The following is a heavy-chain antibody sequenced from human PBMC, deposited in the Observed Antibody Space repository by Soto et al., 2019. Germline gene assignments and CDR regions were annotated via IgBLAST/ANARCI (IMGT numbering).Heavy chain of an antibody. CDR1: GGSVNNDKW. CDR3: AGQWSAGYGAFDP. J-gene: IGHJ5*02. V-gene: IGHV4-4*02. D-gene: IGHD3-9*01. Sequence: QVQLQESGPGLVKPSGTLSLTCAVSGGSVNNDKWWSWVRQPPGKGLEWIGEIHSSGITNYNPSHTSRASIFGDKFKNQFSGKLTSVTAADTAVYFCAGQWSAGYGAFDPWGQGPLVPVSS. CDR2: IHSSGIT.